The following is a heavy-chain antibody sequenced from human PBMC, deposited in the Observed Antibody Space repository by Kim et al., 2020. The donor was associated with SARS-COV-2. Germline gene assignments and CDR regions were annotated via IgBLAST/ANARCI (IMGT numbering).Heavy chain of an antibody. CDR3: ATLSGFDY. V-gene: IGHV3-23*01. CDR2: ITDSGGTS. Sequence: GGSLRLSCAASGFTFGSYALTWVRQAPGKGLEWVSSITDSGGTSYYADSVKGRFTISRDNSKNTLYLQMNSLRAEDTAVYYCATLSGFDYWGQGTLVTVSS. CDR1: GFTFGSYA. J-gene: IGHJ4*02.